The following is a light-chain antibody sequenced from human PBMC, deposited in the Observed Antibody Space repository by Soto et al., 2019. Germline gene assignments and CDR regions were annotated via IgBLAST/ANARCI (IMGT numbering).Light chain of an antibody. CDR3: SSFAGTYSLYI. CDR2: DVN. J-gene: IGLJ1*01. CDR1: SNDVGAYDH. V-gene: IGLV2-11*01. Sequence: QSALTQPLSVSGSPGQSVAISCTGTSNDVGAYDHVSWYRHSPDKAPKLLIFDVNKRPSGVPDRFSGSKSGNTASLTISGLQADDEAEYFCSSFAGTYSLYIFGSGTKLTVL.